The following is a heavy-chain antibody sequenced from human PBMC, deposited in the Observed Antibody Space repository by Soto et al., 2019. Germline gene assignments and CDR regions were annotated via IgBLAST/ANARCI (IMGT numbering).Heavy chain of an antibody. CDR1: EFTFYNYA. V-gene: IGHV3-23*01. Sequence: EAQLWQYGGGLGQPGRSLRLSCMASEFTFYNYAMTWVRQAPGKGLEWVASISGRGDNRYYADSVKGRFFVYRENSHNMLDLQMDTLGVEDTDVYYCTKDRARMNQTPYGRDVWGQGTTVTV. CDR3: TKDRARMNQTPYGRDV. J-gene: IGHJ6*02. CDR2: ISGRGDNR. D-gene: IGHD2-15*01.